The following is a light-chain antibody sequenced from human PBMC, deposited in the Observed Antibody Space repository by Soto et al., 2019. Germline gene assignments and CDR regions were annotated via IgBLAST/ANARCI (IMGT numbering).Light chain of an antibody. CDR2: AAS. CDR1: QSISSY. J-gene: IGKJ1*01. V-gene: IGKV1-39*01. CDR3: QQSYSTPWT. Sequence: DIQMTQSPSSLSASVVERVTITCRASQSISSYLNWYQQKPGKAPKLLIYAASSLQSGVPSRVSGSGSGTDFTLTVSSLQPDDFATYFCQQSYSTPWTFGHGTKVDIK.